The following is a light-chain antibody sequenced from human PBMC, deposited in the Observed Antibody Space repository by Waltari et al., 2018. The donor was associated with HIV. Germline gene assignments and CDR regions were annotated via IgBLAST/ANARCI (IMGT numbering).Light chain of an antibody. CDR3: SSYTTSSTFVV. CDR1: SSDVGYYNR. Sequence: QSALTQPPSVSGSPGQSVTISCTGTSSDVGYYNRVSWYQQPPGTAPKLMIYEVSSRPSGVPDRFSGPKSGNTASLTISGLQAEDEGDYYCSSYTTSSTFVVFGGGTKLTVL. CDR2: EVS. V-gene: IGLV2-18*02. J-gene: IGLJ2*01.